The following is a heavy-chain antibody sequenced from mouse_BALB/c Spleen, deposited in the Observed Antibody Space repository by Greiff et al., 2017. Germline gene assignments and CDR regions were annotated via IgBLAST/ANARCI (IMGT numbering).Heavy chain of an antibody. CDR1: GYSITSDYA. CDR2: ISYSGST. D-gene: IGHD2-3*01. J-gene: IGHJ4*01. CDR3: ARGYDGYYL. V-gene: IGHV3-2*02. Sequence: VQLKQSGPGLVKPSQSLSLTCTVTGYSITSDYAWNWIRQFPGNKLELIGYISYSGSTSYNPSLKSRISITRDTSKNQFFLQLTSVTTEDTATYYCARGYDGYYLWGQGTSVTVSS.